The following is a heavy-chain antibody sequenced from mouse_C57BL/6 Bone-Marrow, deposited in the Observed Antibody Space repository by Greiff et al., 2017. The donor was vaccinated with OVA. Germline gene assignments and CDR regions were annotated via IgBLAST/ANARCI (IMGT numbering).Heavy chain of an antibody. CDR3: ARDTGLYAMDY. V-gene: IGHV3-6*01. Sequence: EVKLVESGPGLVKPSQSLSLTCSVTGYSITSGYYWNWIRQFPGNKLEWMGYISYDGSNNYNPSLKNRISITRDTSKNQFFLKLNSVTTEDTATYYCARDTGLYAMDYWGQGTSVTVSS. J-gene: IGHJ4*01. CDR1: GYSITSGYY. CDR2: ISYDGSN. D-gene: IGHD1-1*01.